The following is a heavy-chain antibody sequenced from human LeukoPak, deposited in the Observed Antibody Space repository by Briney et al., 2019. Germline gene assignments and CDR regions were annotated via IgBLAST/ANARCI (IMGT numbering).Heavy chain of an antibody. CDR3: ARRPRSPHTSDY. CDR1: GASISSSSYY. Sequence: SETLSLTFTVSGASISSSSYYWGWIRQPPGKGLEWIGSIYYSGSTFYNPSLKSRVTISVDTSKNQFSLKLTSVTAADTAVYYCARRPRSPHTSDYWGQGTLVTVSS. J-gene: IGHJ4*02. D-gene: IGHD2-2*01. V-gene: IGHV4-39*01. CDR2: IYYSGST.